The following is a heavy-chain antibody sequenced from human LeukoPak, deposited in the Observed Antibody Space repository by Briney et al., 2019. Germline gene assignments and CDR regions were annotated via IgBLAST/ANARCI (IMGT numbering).Heavy chain of an antibody. J-gene: IGHJ4*02. D-gene: IGHD1-26*01. CDR3: ARVSGGSYYGFDY. CDR2: IYYSGST. CDR1: GGSISSYY. V-gene: IGHV4-59*01. Sequence: SETLSLTCTVSGGSISSYYWSWIRQSPGKGLEWIGYIYYSGSTNYNPSLKSRVTISVDTSRNQFSLKLSSVTAVDTAVYYCARVSGGSYYGFDYWGQGTLVTVSS.